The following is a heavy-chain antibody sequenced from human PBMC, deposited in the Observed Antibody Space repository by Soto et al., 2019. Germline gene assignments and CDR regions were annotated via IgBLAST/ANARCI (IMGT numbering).Heavy chain of an antibody. V-gene: IGHV1-46*01. D-gene: IGHD1-26*01. CDR1: GYRFTNHG. Sequence: GASVKVSCKASGYRFTNHGISWVRQAPGQGLEWMSIIYPSFHSPTYSQNFQGRLTVTSDASTLTVYMELSSLKSEDTAVYYCARAQVSGTIEIGFSVWGQGTLVTVSS. CDR3: ARAQVSGTIEIGFSV. J-gene: IGHJ1*01. CDR2: IYPSFHSP.